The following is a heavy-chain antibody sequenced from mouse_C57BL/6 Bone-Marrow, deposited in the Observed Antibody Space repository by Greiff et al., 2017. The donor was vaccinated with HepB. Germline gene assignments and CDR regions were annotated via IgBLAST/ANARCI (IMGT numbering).Heavy chain of an antibody. CDR3: ARSYDYYYAMDY. Sequence: QVQLQQPGAELVKPGASVKLSCKASGYTFTSYGISWVKQRTGQGLEWIGEIYPRSGNTYYNEKFKGKATLTADKSSSTAYMELRSLTSEDSAVYVCARSYDYYYAMDYWGQGTSVTVSS. D-gene: IGHD2-13*01. CDR1: GYTFTSYG. V-gene: IGHV1-81*01. J-gene: IGHJ4*01. CDR2: IYPRSGNT.